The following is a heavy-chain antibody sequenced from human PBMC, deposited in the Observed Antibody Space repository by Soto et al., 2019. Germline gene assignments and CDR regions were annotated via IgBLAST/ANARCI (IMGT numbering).Heavy chain of an antibody. Sequence: SETLSLTCAVYGGSFSGYYWSWIRQPPGKGLEWIGEINHSGSTNYNPSLKSRVTISVDTSKNQFSLKLSSVTAADTAVYYCARGLRWFYPPGVGANWFDPWGDETLVTLCS. J-gene: IGHJ5*02. CDR3: ARGLRWFYPPGVGANWFDP. CDR1: GGSFSGYY. V-gene: IGHV4-34*01. D-gene: IGHD2-21*01. CDR2: INHSGST.